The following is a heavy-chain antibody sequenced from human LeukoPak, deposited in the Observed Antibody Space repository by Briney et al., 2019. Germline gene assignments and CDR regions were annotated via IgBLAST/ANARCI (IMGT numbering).Heavy chain of an antibody. J-gene: IGHJ4*02. D-gene: IGHD3-22*01. CDR1: GFTFSSYG. CDR2: IWYDGSNK. Sequence: PGGSLRLSCAASGFTFSSYGMHWVRQAPGKGLEWVAVIWYDGSNKYYADSVKGRFTISRDNAKSSLYLQMNSLRAGGTAVYYCARDKGDYDTSGSLFVFGGQGTPVTVSS. V-gene: IGHV3-33*01. CDR3: ARDKGDYDTSGSLFVF.